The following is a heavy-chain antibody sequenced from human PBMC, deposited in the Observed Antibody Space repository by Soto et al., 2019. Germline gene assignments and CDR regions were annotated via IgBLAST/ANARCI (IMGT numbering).Heavy chain of an antibody. CDR1: GGIISSGGYY. V-gene: IGHV4-31*03. CDR3: ASHRDLPDY. J-gene: IGHJ4*02. Sequence: PSETFRLRSTVSGGIISSGGYYWCWLRQHPGKGLEWIGYIYYSGGTYYNPSLKSRVTISVDTSKNQFSLKLSSVTAADTAVYYCASHRDLPDYWGQGNLVTGSS. CDR2: IYYSGGT.